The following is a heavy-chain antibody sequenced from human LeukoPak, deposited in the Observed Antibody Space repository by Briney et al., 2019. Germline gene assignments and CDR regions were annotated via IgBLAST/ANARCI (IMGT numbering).Heavy chain of an antibody. CDR3: ARASSGSQDAFDI. CDR1: GFTLSTYS. J-gene: IGHJ3*02. Sequence: GGSLRLSCAVSGFTLSTYSMNWVCQAPGKGLEWVSSISYAGSVKGRFTISRDNIKNSVYPQMNSLRAEDTAVYYCARASSGSQDAFDIWGQGTMVTVSS. CDR2: IS. V-gene: IGHV3-21*01. D-gene: IGHD1-26*01.